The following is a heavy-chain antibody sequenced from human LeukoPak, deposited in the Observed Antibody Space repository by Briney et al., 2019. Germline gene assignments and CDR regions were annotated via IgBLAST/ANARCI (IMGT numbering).Heavy chain of an antibody. CDR1: GYTFTSYA. CDR2: IRTSTGSP. CDR3: ARDLDSAAFDI. V-gene: IGHV7-4-1*02. D-gene: IGHD2-15*01. J-gene: IGHJ3*02. Sequence: GVSVKVSCKASGYTFTSYAINWVRQAPGQGLEYMGWIRTSTGSPTYAQGFTGRFVFSLDTSVNTAYLQISSLKAEDTAVYYCARDLDSAAFDIWGQGAMVTVSS.